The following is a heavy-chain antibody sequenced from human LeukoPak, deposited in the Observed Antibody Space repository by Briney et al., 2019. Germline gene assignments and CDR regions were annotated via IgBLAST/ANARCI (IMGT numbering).Heavy chain of an antibody. CDR1: GFTFSSYW. V-gene: IGHV3-7*01. Sequence: GGSLRLYCAASGFTFSSYWMSWVRQAPGKGLEWVANIKQDGSEKYYVDSVKGRFTISRDNAKNSLYLQMNSLRAEDTAVYYCARDSAVAGYYYGMDVWGQGTTVTVSS. D-gene: IGHD6-19*01. CDR3: ARDSAVAGYYYGMDV. CDR2: IKQDGSEK. J-gene: IGHJ6*02.